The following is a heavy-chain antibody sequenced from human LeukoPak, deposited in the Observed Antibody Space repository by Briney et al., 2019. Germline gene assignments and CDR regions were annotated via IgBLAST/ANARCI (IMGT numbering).Heavy chain of an antibody. D-gene: IGHD3-22*01. Sequence: PSETLSLTCAVYGGSFSGYHWTWIRQSPGKGLEWIGDISPSGSTYYNPSHKSRLTISVDTSKNQFSLKLRSVTAADTAVYYCARGRHDITMIVVVMTSVYYYLDVWGKGTTVTVS. J-gene: IGHJ6*03. CDR1: GGSFSGYH. CDR3: ARGRHDITMIVVVMTSVYYYLDV. CDR2: ISPSGST. V-gene: IGHV4-34*01.